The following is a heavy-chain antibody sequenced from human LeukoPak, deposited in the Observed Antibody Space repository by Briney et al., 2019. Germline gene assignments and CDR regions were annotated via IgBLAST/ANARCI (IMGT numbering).Heavy chain of an antibody. V-gene: IGHV3-74*01. J-gene: IGHJ4*02. CDR1: GFTFSNYL. CDR3: AREVVGLAFDY. Sequence: PGGSLRLSCAASGFTFSNYLMHWVRQAPGKGLVWVSRISGDGSTTTYADSVKGRFTSSRDNAKSTLYLQMNSLGVEDTAVYYCAREVVGLAFDYWGQGTLATVSS. CDR2: ISGDGSTT. D-gene: IGHD1-26*01.